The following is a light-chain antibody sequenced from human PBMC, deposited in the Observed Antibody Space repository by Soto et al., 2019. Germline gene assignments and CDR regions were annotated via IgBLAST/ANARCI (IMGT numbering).Light chain of an antibody. CDR3: QQYGSSPLT. CDR2: GAS. J-gene: IGKJ1*01. Sequence: VLTQSPGTLSLSPGERATLFCRASQSVSSSYLAWYQQKPGQAPRLLIFGASSRATGIPDRFSGSGSGTDFTLTISRLEPEDFAVYYCQQYGSSPLTFGQGTKVEIK. V-gene: IGKV3-20*01. CDR1: QSVSSSY.